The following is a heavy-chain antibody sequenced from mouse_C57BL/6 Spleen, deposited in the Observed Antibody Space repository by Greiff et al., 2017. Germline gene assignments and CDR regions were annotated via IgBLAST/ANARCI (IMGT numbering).Heavy chain of an antibody. CDR1: GFTFTDYY. J-gene: IGHJ3*01. D-gene: IGHD1-1*01. Sequence: EVKLVESGGGLVQPGGSLSLSCAASGFTFTDYYMSWVRQPPGKALEWLGFIRNKAHGYTTEYSASVKGRFTISRGNSQSILYLQMNALKAEDSATYYCARSLNYYGSSAGFAYWGQGTLVTVSA. CDR2: IRNKAHGYTT. V-gene: IGHV7-3*01. CDR3: ARSLNYYGSSAGFAY.